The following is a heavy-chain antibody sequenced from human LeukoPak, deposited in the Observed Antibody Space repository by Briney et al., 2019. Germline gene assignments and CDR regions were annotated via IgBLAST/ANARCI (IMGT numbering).Heavy chain of an antibody. D-gene: IGHD4-17*01. CDR3: ARQSNGDYGIRFDY. CDR1: GYSFTSYW. CDR2: IYPGGSDT. Sequence: HGESLKISCKGSGYSFTSYWIGWVRQMPGKGLEWMGIIYPGGSDTRYSPSFHGLVTISADKYISIAYLQWSRLKASDTDMNYWARQSNGDYGIRFDYWGQGTLVTVSS. V-gene: IGHV5-51*01. J-gene: IGHJ4*02.